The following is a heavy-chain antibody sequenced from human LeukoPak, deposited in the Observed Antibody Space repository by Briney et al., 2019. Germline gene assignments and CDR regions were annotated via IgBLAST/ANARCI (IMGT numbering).Heavy chain of an antibody. CDR1: GGSFSGYY. CDR3: ARGRRNVDIVATILSSSSPYSSSWYFDY. J-gene: IGHJ4*02. Sequence: NPSETLSLTCAVYGGSFSGYYWSWIRQPPGKGQERIVQINHSGSTNYNPYLKSRVTISVDTSKNQFSLKLSSVTAADTAVYYCARGRRNVDIVATILSSSSPYSSSWYFDYWGQGTLVTVSS. D-gene: IGHD5-12*01. CDR2: INHSGST. V-gene: IGHV4-34*01.